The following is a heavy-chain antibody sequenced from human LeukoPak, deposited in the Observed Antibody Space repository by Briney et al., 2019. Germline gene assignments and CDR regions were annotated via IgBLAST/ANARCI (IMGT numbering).Heavy chain of an antibody. V-gene: IGHV3-30*02. CDR1: GFTFSSYG. Sequence: PGGSLRLSCAASGFTFSSYGMHWVRQAPGKGLEWVAFIRYDGSNKYYADSVKGRFTISRDNSKNTLYLQMNSLRAEDTAVYYCAKAPRGVSTVTLPDIWGQGTMVTVSS. D-gene: IGHD4-17*01. J-gene: IGHJ3*02. CDR3: AKAPRGVSTVTLPDI. CDR2: IRYDGSNK.